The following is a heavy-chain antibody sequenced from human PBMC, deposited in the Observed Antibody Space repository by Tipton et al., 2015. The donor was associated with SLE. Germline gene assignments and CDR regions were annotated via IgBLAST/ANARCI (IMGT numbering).Heavy chain of an antibody. V-gene: IGHV4-61*08. Sequence: TLSLTCTVSGGSISSGDYYWSWIRQPPGKGLEWIGYIYYSGSTNYNPSLKSRVTISVDTSKNQFSLKLSSVTAADTAVYYCARTKQQGYYMDVWGKGTTVTVSS. D-gene: IGHD6-13*01. CDR2: IYYSGST. J-gene: IGHJ6*03. CDR1: GGSISSGDYY. CDR3: ARTKQQGYYMDV.